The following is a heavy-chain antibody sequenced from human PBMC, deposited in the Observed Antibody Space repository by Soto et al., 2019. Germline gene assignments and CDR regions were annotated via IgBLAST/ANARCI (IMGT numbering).Heavy chain of an antibody. J-gene: IGHJ4*02. V-gene: IGHV3-7*03. CDR2: IKHYTSEA. Sequence: EVQLVESGGGLVQPGRSLRLSCAASGFKFSNYWMSWVRQAPGKGLEWVCNIKHYTSEAHYADSVKGRFTITRDNIKNFLFLQMNGLRAADTASYYCARDGILFSGPYRPSRFDYWGLGTLVTVSS. CDR3: ARDGILFSGPYRPSRFDY. CDR1: GFKFSNYW. D-gene: IGHD3-16*02.